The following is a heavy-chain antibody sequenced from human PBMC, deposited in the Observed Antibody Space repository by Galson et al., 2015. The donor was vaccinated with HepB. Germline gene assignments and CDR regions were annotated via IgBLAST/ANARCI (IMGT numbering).Heavy chain of an antibody. Sequence: SLRLSCAASGFTFDDYTMSRFRQAPGKGLEWVGFIRSKAYGGTTEYVASVKGRFTISRHDSKSIAYLQINSLKTEDTAVYYCTGDRKGGYGPFDYWGQGTLVTVSS. CDR2: IRSKAYGGTT. CDR3: TGDRKGGYGPFDY. J-gene: IGHJ4*02. D-gene: IGHD5-12*01. CDR1: GFTFDDYT. V-gene: IGHV3-49*03.